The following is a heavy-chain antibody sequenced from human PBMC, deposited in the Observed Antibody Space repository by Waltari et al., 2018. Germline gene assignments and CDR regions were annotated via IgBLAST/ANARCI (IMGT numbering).Heavy chain of an antibody. CDR3: VRDFDNRFDH. Sequence: QVQLVESGGGVVQPGSSLRLSCAVSGFSFTFNRMHWGRQAPGEGLEWVAYITHEGSSKYYADSVKGRFTISRDNSKNTLYLQMNSLRGEDTAVYYCVRDFDNRFDHWGQGTLVTVSS. V-gene: IGHV3-30-3*01. J-gene: IGHJ4*02. CDR2: ITHEGSSK. D-gene: IGHD3-9*01. CDR1: GFSFTFNR.